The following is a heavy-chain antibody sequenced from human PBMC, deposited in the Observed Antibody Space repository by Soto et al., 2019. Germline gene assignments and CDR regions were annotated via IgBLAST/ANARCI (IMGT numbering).Heavy chain of an antibody. V-gene: IGHV3-30-3*01. CDR3: ARKYDFWSVVDYGMDV. D-gene: IGHD3-3*01. J-gene: IGHJ6*02. CDR1: GFTFSSYA. Sequence: QVQLVESGGGVVQPGRSLRLSCAASGFTFSSYARHWVRQAPGKGLELVSFISYDGSNKYYADSVKGRFTISRDNSKDAVYKQMHSQRGEDTAVYYCARKYDFWSVVDYGMDVWGQGTTVTVAS. CDR2: ISYDGSNK.